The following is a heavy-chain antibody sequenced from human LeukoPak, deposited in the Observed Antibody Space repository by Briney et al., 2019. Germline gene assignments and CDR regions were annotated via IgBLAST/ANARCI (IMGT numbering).Heavy chain of an antibody. V-gene: IGHV3-30-3*01. D-gene: IGHD3-16*01. CDR3: ARVGDTNWFDP. Sequence: PGRSLRLSCAASGFTFSSYAMHWVRQAPGKGLEWVAVISDDGSHKYYADSVKGRFTISRDKNTLYLQMNSLRAEDTAVYYCARVGDTNWFDPWGQGTLVTVSS. CDR1: GFTFSSYA. CDR2: ISDDGSHK. J-gene: IGHJ5*02.